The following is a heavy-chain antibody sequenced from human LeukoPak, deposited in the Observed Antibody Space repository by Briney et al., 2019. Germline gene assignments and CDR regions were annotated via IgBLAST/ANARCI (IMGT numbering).Heavy chain of an antibody. J-gene: IGHJ5*02. Sequence: ASVKVSCKASGYTFTIYYMHWVRQAPGQGLEWMGIINPSDNSTSYAQKFQGRVTMTRDMSTSTVYMELSSLRSEDTAVYYCARALPHRRLMDTTMEQHWFDPWGQGTLVTVSS. CDR2: INPSDNST. CDR1: GYTFTIYY. D-gene: IGHD5-18*01. CDR3: ARALPHRRLMDTTMEQHWFDP. V-gene: IGHV1-46*01.